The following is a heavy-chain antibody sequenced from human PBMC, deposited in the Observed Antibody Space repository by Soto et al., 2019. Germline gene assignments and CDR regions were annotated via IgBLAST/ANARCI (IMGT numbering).Heavy chain of an antibody. CDR1: GGSISSYY. CDR2: IYYSGST. J-gene: IGHJ6*02. Sequence: PSETLSLTCTVSGGSISSYYWSWIRQPPGKGLEWIGYIYYSGSTNYNPSLKSRVTISVDTSKNQFSLKLSSVTAADTAVYYCARAGRGYSGYDYYYYGMDVWGQGTTVTVSS. D-gene: IGHD5-12*01. CDR3: ARAGRGYSGYDYYYYGMDV. V-gene: IGHV4-59*01.